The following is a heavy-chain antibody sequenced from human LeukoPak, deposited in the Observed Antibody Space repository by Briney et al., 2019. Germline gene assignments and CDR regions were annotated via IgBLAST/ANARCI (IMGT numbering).Heavy chain of an antibody. CDR2: ISGSGGST. V-gene: IGHV3-23*01. D-gene: IGHD3-9*01. CDR3: ATVDFLTGYYSPDY. CDR1: GFTFSSYA. J-gene: IGHJ4*02. Sequence: LPGGSLRLSCAASGFTFSSYAMSWVRQAPGKGLEWVSAISGSGGSTYYADSVKGRFTISRDNSKNTLYLQMNSLRAEDTAVYYCATVDFLTGYYSPDYWGQGTLVTVSS.